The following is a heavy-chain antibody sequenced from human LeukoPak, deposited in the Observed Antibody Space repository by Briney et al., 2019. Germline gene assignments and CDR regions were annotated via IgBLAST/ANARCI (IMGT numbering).Heavy chain of an antibody. D-gene: IGHD2-15*01. CDR3: ANQGRYCSGGSCYSWFDP. CDR2: ISGSGGST. Sequence: GGSLRLSCTASGFTFSSYATSWVRQAPGKGLEWVSAISGSGGSTYYADSVRGRFTISRDNSKNTLYLQMNSLRAEDTAVYYCANQGRYCSGGSCYSWFDPWGQGTLVTVSS. J-gene: IGHJ5*02. CDR1: GFTFSSYA. V-gene: IGHV3-23*01.